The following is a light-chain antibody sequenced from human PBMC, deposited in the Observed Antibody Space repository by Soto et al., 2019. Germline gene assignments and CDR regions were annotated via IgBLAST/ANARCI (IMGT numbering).Light chain of an antibody. CDR3: QQSYSTPRT. J-gene: IGKJ1*01. CDR1: QGISNE. Sequence: IQINQSPSCLSDSVGDSFTLTCRASQGISNELGWYQQRPGKAPKVLIYGASNLQSGVPSRFSGSASGTDFTLTISSLQPEDFATYYCQQSYSTPRTFGQGTKVDIK. CDR2: GAS. V-gene: IGKV1-6*01.